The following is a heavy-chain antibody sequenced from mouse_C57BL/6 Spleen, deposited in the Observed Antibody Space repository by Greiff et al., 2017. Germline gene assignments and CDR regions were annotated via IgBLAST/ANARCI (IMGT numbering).Heavy chain of an antibody. Sequence: EVQGVESVAELVRPGASVKLSCTASGFNIKNTYMHWVKQRPEQGLEWIGRIDPANGNTKYAPKFQGKATITADTSSNTAYLQLSSLTSEDTAIYYCARCLGRTLYFDYWGQGTTLTVSS. CDR2: IDPANGNT. CDR3: ARCLGRTLYFDY. CDR1: GFNIKNTY. J-gene: IGHJ2*01. D-gene: IGHD4-1*01. V-gene: IGHV14-3*01.